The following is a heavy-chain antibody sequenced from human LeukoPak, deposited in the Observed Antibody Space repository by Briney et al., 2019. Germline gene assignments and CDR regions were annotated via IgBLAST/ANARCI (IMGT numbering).Heavy chain of an antibody. Sequence: ASVKVSCKASGYTFTKYGVSWVRQAPGQGLEWIGWINANNGNINYAQNLQGRVTVTTDTSTSTAYMELRSLRSDDTAVYYCVRDIDYNIDYWGQGTLVTVSS. CDR2: INANNGNI. J-gene: IGHJ4*02. V-gene: IGHV1-18*04. CDR3: VRDIDYNIDY. D-gene: IGHD3-9*01. CDR1: GYTFTKYG.